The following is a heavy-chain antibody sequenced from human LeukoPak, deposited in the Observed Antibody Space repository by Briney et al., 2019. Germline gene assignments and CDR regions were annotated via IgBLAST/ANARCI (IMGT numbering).Heavy chain of an antibody. CDR1: GYTFTNYG. Sequence: ASVKVSCKASGYTFTNYGISWVRQAPGQGLEWMMWVNVYNGKREYAQKSQGRVTLTTDTSTTTAYMELRSLRFDDTAVYYCARTGPDYYGSGSYPLHYYGMDFWGQGTTVTVAS. CDR2: VNVYNGKR. CDR3: ARTGPDYYGSGSYPLHYYGMDF. J-gene: IGHJ6*02. D-gene: IGHD3-10*01. V-gene: IGHV1-18*04.